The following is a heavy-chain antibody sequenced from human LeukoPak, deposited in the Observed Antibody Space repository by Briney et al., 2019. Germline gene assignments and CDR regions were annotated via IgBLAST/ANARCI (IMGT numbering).Heavy chain of an antibody. J-gene: IGHJ4*02. CDR3: ARLDWNNY. CDR1: GGSISSSSYY. V-gene: IGHV4-39*01. Sequence: PSETLSLTCTVSGGSISSSSYYWGWIRQPPGKGLEWIGSIYYSGSTYYNPSLKSRVTISVDTSKNQFSLKLSSVTAADTAVYYCARLDWNNYWGQGTLVTVSS. CDR2: IYYSGST. D-gene: IGHD1/OR15-1a*01.